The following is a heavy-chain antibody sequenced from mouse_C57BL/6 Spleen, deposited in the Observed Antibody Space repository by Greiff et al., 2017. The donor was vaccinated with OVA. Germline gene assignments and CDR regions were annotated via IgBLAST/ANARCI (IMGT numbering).Heavy chain of an antibody. J-gene: IGHJ4*01. Sequence: DVMLVESEGGLVQPGSSMKLSCTASGFTFSDYYMAWVRQVPEKGLEWVANINYDGSSTYYLDSLKSRFIISSDNAKNILYLQMSSLTSEDTATYYCARSYYAMDYWGQGTSVTVSS. CDR2: INYDGSST. CDR3: ARSYYAMDY. V-gene: IGHV5-16*01. CDR1: GFTFSDYY.